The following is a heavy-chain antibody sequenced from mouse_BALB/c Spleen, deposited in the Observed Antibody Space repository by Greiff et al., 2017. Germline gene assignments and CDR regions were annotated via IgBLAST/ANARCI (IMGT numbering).Heavy chain of an antibody. CDR1: GFSLTSYG. CDR2: IWSGGST. J-gene: IGHJ4*01. D-gene: IGHD1-1*01. CDR3: ARKFGDYYGSSFYYAMDY. Sequence: VKLMESGPGLVQPSQSLSITCTVSGFSLTSYGVHWVRQSPGKGLEWLGVIWSGGSTDYNAAFISRLSISKDNSKSQVFFKMNSLQANDTAIYYCARKFGDYYGSSFYYAMDYWGQGTSVTVSS. V-gene: IGHV2-2*02.